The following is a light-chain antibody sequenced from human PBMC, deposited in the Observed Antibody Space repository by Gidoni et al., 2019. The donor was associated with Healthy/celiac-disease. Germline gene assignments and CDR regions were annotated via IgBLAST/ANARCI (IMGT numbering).Light chain of an antibody. CDR1: QSVLYSSNNKNY. CDR3: QQYYITPPT. Sequence: DIVMTQSPDSLAVSLGERATINCKSSQSVLYSSNNKNYLAWYQQKPGQPPKLLIYWASTRESGVPDRFSGSGSGTDFTRTISSLQAEDVAVYYCQQYYITPPTFGQGTKLEIK. V-gene: IGKV4-1*01. CDR2: WAS. J-gene: IGKJ2*01.